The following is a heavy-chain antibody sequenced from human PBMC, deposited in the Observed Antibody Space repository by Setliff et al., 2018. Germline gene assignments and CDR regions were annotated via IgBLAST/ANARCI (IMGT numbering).Heavy chain of an antibody. CDR3: ARYNSSAACFDL. CDR2: IFPTGTT. CDR1: GDSTTSGSVY. D-gene: IGHD1-20*01. J-gene: IGHJ5*02. Sequence: SETLSLTCTVSGDSTTSGSVYWSWIRQPAGKGLEWIGRIFPTGTTNYNPDLKSRVTMSVDTSKKRFSLMLRSVTAADTAIYYCARYNSSAACFDLWGPGTLVTVSS. V-gene: IGHV4-61*02.